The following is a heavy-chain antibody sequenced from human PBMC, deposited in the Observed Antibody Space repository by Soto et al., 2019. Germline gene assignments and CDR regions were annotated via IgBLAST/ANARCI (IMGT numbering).Heavy chain of an antibody. CDR3: AKFWGYDILTGYLRYFDY. D-gene: IGHD3-9*01. CDR1: GFTFSIYA. V-gene: IGHV3-23*01. Sequence: GGSLRLSCAASGFTFSIYAMSWVRQAPGKGLEWVSGISSSGGTTYSADSVKGRFTISRDNSKNTLYLQMNSLRAEDTAVYYCAKFWGYDILTGYLRYFDYWGQGTLVTVSS. CDR2: ISSSGGTT. J-gene: IGHJ4*02.